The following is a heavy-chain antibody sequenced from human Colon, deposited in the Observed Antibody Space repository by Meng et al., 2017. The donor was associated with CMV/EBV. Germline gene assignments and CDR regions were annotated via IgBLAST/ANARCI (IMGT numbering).Heavy chain of an antibody. CDR3: AADSTLYDFWRYGLDV. D-gene: IGHD3-3*01. CDR1: GFTLSRSG. J-gene: IGHJ6*02. V-gene: IGHV1-58*01. CDR2: IVVGSDNT. Sequence: SVKVSCKASGFTLSRSGVHWVRQARGQRLEWIGWIVVGSDNTNYAQKFQERVTITRDMSTSTAYRELSSLRSEDTAVYYCAADSTLYDFWRYGLDVWGQGTTVTVSS.